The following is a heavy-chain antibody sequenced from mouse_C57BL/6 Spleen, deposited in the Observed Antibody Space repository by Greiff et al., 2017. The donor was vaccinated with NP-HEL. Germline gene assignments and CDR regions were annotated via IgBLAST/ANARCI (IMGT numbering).Heavy chain of an antibody. J-gene: IGHJ4*01. CDR3: ARGDYGNYDYAMGY. Sequence: EVHLVEPGGGLVKPGGSLKLSCAASGFTFSSYAMSWVRQTPEQRLEWVGTISDGGSYTNYPDNVKGPFTISRDTATNKLYLQMSHLKSEDTAVYYCARGDYGNYDYAMGYWGQGAPVTVAS. CDR1: GFTFSSYA. V-gene: IGHV5-4*01. CDR2: ISDGGSYT. D-gene: IGHD2-1*01.